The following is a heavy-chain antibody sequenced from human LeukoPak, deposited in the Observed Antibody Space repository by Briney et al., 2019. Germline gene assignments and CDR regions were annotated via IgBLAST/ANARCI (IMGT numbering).Heavy chain of an antibody. D-gene: IGHD3-3*01. CDR2: INPNSGGT. J-gene: IGHJ4*02. CDR1: GYTSTGYY. Sequence: ASVKVSCKASGYTSTGYYMHWVRQAPGQGLEWMGWINPNSGGTNYAQKFQGRVTMTRDTSISTAYMELSRLRSDDTAVYYCARELFGVVIQETDYWGQGTLVTVSS. CDR3: ARELFGVVIQETDY. V-gene: IGHV1-2*02.